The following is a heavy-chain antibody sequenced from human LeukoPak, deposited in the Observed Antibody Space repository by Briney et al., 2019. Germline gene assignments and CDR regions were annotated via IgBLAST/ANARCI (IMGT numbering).Heavy chain of an antibody. D-gene: IGHD3-3*01. Sequence: GGSLRLSCAASGFTFSTYAMSWVRQAPGRGPEWVSGIMGSGANTFYADSVRGRFTISRDNAKNTLYLQMNSLRAEDTAVYYCARDLRRDNLLEGIGYWGQGTLVTVSS. V-gene: IGHV3-23*01. CDR1: GFTFSTYA. CDR2: IMGSGANT. J-gene: IGHJ4*02. CDR3: ARDLRRDNLLEGIGY.